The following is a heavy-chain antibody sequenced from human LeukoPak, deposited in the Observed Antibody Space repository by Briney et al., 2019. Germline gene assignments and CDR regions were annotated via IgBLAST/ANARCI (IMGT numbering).Heavy chain of an antibody. D-gene: IGHD4/OR15-4a*01. CDR2: IEHSGST. CDR3: ATSTTLTTYAFDI. V-gene: IGHV4-34*01. CDR1: GGSFSDYY. Sequence: SETLSLTCAVYGGSFSDYYWSWIRQPPGKGLEWIGEIEHSGSTNYNPSLKSRVTISLDTSKNQFSLKVRSTTAADTAVYYCATSTTLTTYAFDIWGQGTMVTVSS. J-gene: IGHJ3*02.